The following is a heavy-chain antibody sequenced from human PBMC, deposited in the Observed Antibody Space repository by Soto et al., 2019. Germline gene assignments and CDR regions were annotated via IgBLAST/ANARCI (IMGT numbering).Heavy chain of an antibody. Sequence: PGGSLRLSCAASGFTFSSYAMHWVRQAPGKGLEWVAVISDDGSNKYYADSVKGRFTISRDNSKNTLYLQMNSLRAEDTAVYYCARMLILGYCSSTSCLTRGMDVWGQGTTVTVSS. J-gene: IGHJ6*02. D-gene: IGHD2-2*01. CDR2: ISDDGSNK. V-gene: IGHV3-30-3*01. CDR1: GFTFSSYA. CDR3: ARMLILGYCSSTSCLTRGMDV.